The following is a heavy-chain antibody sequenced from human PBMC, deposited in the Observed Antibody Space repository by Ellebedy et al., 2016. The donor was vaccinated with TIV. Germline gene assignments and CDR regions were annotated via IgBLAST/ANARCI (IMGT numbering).Heavy chain of an antibody. CDR1: GFTFSSYA. CDR2: ISGNGGST. D-gene: IGHD6-13*01. CDR3: AKKFLGSSRLRGAHENYYYYYYGMDV. J-gene: IGHJ6*02. Sequence: GESLKISCAASGFTFSSYAMSWVRQAPGTGLEWVSAISGNGGSTYYADSVRGRFTISRDNSKKTLYLQMNSLRAEDMAVYYCAKKFLGSSRLRGAHENYYYYYYGMDVWGQGTTITVSS. V-gene: IGHV3-23*01.